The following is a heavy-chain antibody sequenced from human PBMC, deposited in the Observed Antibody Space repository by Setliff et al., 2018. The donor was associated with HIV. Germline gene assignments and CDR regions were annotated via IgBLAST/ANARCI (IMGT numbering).Heavy chain of an antibody. J-gene: IGHJ6*03. CDR3: ARIVRPSYYYYYYMDV. CDR1: GGTFSSYA. V-gene: IGHV1-69*13. CDR2: IIPIFVTA. D-gene: IGHD3-10*02. Sequence: SVKVSCKASGGTFSSYAISWVRQAPGQGLEWMGGIIPIFVTANYAQKFQDRVTITADESTSTAYMELSSLRSEDTAVYYCARIVRPSYYYYYYMDVWGKGTPVTVSS.